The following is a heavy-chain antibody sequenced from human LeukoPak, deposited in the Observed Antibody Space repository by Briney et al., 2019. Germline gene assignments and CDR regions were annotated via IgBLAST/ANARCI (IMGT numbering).Heavy chain of an antibody. D-gene: IGHD3-10*01. Sequence: ASVKVSCKASGYSFTTYAMNWVRQAPGQGLEWMGWINTNTGNPTYAQGFTGRFVFSLDASVSTAYLQISSLKAEDTAVYYCARTYYYGSGSYCIDPWGQGTLVTVSS. CDR1: GYSFTTYA. V-gene: IGHV7-4-1*02. CDR3: ARTYYYGSGSYCIDP. CDR2: INTNTGNP. J-gene: IGHJ5*02.